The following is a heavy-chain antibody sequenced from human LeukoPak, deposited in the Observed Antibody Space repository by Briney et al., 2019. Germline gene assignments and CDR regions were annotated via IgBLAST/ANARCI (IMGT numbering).Heavy chain of an antibody. CDR1: GYTFTSYD. CDR2: MNPNSGNT. V-gene: IGHV1-8*01. Sequence: ASVKVSCKASGYTFTSYDINWLRQATGQGLEWMGWMNPNSGNTGYAQKFQGRVTITRNTSISTAYMELSSLRSEDTAVYYCARVEDYGDFADYWGQGTLVTVSS. D-gene: IGHD4-17*01. CDR3: ARVEDYGDFADY. J-gene: IGHJ4*02.